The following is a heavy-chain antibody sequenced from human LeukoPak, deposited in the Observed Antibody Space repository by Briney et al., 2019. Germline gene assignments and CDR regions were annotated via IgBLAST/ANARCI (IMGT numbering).Heavy chain of an antibody. CDR2: IYHSGST. CDR3: ARLDPKYCSSTSCYSLVGYYYMDV. D-gene: IGHD2-2*02. CDR1: GGSISSGGYY. Sequence: SQTLSLTCTVSGGSISSGGYYWSWIRQPPGKGLEWIGYIYHSGSTYYNPSLKSRVTISVDRSKNQFSLKLSSVTAADTAVYYCARLDPKYCSSTSCYSLVGYYYMDVWGKGTTVTVSS. J-gene: IGHJ6*03. V-gene: IGHV4-30-2*01.